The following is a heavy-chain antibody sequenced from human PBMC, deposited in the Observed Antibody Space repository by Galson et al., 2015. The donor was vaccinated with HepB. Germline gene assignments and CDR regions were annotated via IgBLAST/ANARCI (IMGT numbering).Heavy chain of an antibody. J-gene: IGHJ3*02. CDR2: INPNSGGT. D-gene: IGHD2-2*01. CDR1: GYTFTGYY. V-gene: IGHV1-2*02. CDR3: ARVVVPAEFAFDI. Sequence: SVKVSCKASGYTFTGYYMHWVRQAPGQGLEWMGWINPNSGGTNYAQKFQGRVTMTRDTSISTAYMELSRLRSDDTAVYYCARVVVPAEFAFDIWGQGTMVTVSS.